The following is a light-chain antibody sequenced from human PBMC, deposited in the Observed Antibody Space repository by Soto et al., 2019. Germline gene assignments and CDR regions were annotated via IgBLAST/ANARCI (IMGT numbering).Light chain of an antibody. J-gene: IGKJ5*01. Sequence: EIVLTQSPDTLSLSPGERATLSCRASPSVTNYLAWYQQKPGQAPRLLIYGAFNRATGIPARFSGSGSGTDFTLTISSLEPEDFAVYYCQQRNIWPPVTFGQGTRLEIK. V-gene: IGKV3-11*01. CDR3: QQRNIWPPVT. CDR2: GAF. CDR1: PSVTNY.